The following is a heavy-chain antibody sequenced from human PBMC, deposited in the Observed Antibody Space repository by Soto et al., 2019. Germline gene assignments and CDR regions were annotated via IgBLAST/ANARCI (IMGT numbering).Heavy chain of an antibody. CDR1: GYSFTSYW. V-gene: IGHV5-51*01. CDR2: IYPGDSDT. J-gene: IGHJ6*02. CDR3: ATGVYNRRDVPTPYYYYGMDV. D-gene: IGHD1-20*01. Sequence: PGESLKISCKGSGYSFTSYWIGWVRQMPGKGLEWMGIIYPGDSDTRYSPSFQGQVTISADKSISTAYLQWSSLKASDTAMYYCATGVYNRRDVPTPYYYYGMDVWGQGTTVTVSS.